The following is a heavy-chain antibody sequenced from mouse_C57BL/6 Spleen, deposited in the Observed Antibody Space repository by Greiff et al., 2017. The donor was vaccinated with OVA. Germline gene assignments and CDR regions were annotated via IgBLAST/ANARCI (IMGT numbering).Heavy chain of an antibody. V-gene: IGHV1-50*01. CDR3: AREGDYYGSSSGFAY. CDR2: IDPSDSYT. D-gene: IGHD1-1*01. CDR1: GYTFTSYW. J-gene: IGHJ3*01. Sequence: QVQLQQPGAELVKPGASVKLSCKASGYTFTSYWMQWVKQRPGQGLEWIGEIDPSDSYTNYNQKFKGKATLTVDTSSSTAYMQLSSLTSEDSAVYYGAREGDYYGSSSGFAYWGQGTLVTVSA.